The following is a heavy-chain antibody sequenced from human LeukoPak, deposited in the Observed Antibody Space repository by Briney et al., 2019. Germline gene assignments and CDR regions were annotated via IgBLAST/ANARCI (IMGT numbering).Heavy chain of an antibody. V-gene: IGHV3-23*01. CDR1: GIALSSYA. CDR2: ISGSGDNT. J-gene: IGHJ5*01. D-gene: IGHD6-13*01. Sequence: GGSLRLSCEASGIALSSYAMTWARQLQGTGLEWVSAISGSGDNTYYADSVKGRFTISRDNSKNTLFLQMNSLRVEDTAIYHCARWLAGTMADPWGQGTLVTVSS. CDR3: ARWLAGTMADP.